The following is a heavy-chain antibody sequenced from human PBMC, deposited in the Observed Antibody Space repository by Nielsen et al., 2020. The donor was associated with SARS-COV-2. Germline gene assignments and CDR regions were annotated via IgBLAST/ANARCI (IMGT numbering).Heavy chain of an antibody. CDR1: GFTFSSYA. J-gene: IGHJ6*02. Sequence: GESLKISCAASGFTFSSYAMSWVRQAPGKGLEWVSAISGSGGSTYYADSVKGRFTISRDNSKNTLYLQMNSLRAEDTAVYYCARIPDYYDSSGYSRWTYYYYGMDVWGQGTTVTVSS. CDR2: ISGSGGST. D-gene: IGHD3-22*01. V-gene: IGHV3-23*01. CDR3: ARIPDYYDSSGYSRWTYYYYGMDV.